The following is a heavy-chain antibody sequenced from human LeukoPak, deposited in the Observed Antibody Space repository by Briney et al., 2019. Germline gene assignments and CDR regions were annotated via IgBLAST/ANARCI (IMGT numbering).Heavy chain of an antibody. Sequence: GGSLTLSCVASGFTLSNYLMQWVRQVPGKGLVWVSRLNGYGTNIIYADSVNGQFTISRDNAENNLYLQMNSLRAEDTALYYCARAQSGVFDVWGQGTMVTVSS. CDR3: ARAQSGVFDV. CDR2: LNGYGTNI. J-gene: IGHJ3*01. CDR1: GFTLSNYL. D-gene: IGHD2-8*01. V-gene: IGHV3-74*01.